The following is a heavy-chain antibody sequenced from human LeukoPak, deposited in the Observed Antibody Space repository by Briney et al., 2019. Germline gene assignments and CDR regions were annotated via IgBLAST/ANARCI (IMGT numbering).Heavy chain of an antibody. V-gene: IGHV3-21*01. CDR3: ARADCSGSTCYLRRSWFDR. Sequence: GGSLRLSCAASGFTFSSFDMNWVRQAPGKGLEWVSSISTSSRYIYYRDSVKGRFTISRDDAKNSLYLQMNSLRVEDTAVYYCARADCSGSTCYLRRSWFDRSGQGTLVTVSS. CDR1: GFTFSSFD. J-gene: IGHJ5*02. CDR2: ISTSSRYI. D-gene: IGHD2-2*01.